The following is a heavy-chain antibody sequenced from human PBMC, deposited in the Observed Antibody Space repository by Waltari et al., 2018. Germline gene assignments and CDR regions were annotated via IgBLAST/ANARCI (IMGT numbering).Heavy chain of an antibody. D-gene: IGHD3-22*01. Sequence: QVQLQESGPGLVKPSETLSLTCAVSGYSISSGYYWGWIRQPPGKGLEWIGSIYHSGSTYYNPSLKSRVTISVDTSKNQFSLKLSSVTAADTAVYYCARHPFNYYDSSGYPLDFDYWGQGTLVTVSS. CDR2: IYHSGST. CDR1: GYSISSGYY. CDR3: ARHPFNYYDSSGYPLDFDY. V-gene: IGHV4-38-2*01. J-gene: IGHJ4*02.